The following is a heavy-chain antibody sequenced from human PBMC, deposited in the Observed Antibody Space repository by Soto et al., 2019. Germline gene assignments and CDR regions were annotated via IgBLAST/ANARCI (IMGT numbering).Heavy chain of an antibody. Sequence: ASVKVSCKASGYTFTGYYMHWVRQAPGQGLEWMGIINPSGGSATYAQKFQGRVTMTRDTSTSTVYMELSSLTSEDTAVYYCARAREEEYSSSPHTYYYYYYMDVWGKGTTVTVSS. J-gene: IGHJ6*03. CDR1: GYTFTGYY. CDR2: INPSGGSA. D-gene: IGHD6-6*01. CDR3: ARAREEEYSSSPHTYYYYYYMDV. V-gene: IGHV1-46*01.